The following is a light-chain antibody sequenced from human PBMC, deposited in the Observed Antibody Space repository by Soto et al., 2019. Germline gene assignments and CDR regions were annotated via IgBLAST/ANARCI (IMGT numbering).Light chain of an antibody. V-gene: IGLV2-14*01. Sequence: QLVLTQPASVSGSPGQSITISCTGTSTDIGSYNYVSWYQQHPGKAPKLMIYEVSNRPSGVSNRFSGSKSGNSASLTISGLQAEDEADYYCNSYTTTRTYVFGTGTKVTVL. CDR3: NSYTTTRTYV. CDR1: STDIGSYNY. J-gene: IGLJ1*01. CDR2: EVS.